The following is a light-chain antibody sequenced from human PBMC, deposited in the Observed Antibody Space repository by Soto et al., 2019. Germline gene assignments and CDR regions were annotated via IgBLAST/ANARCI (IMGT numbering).Light chain of an antibody. CDR2: EVS. CDR1: NSDVGGYNY. J-gene: IGLJ2*01. CDR3: SSYTSRSTRVV. V-gene: IGLV2-14*01. Sequence: QSALTQPASVSGSPGQSITISCTGTNSDVGGYNYVSWYQQHPGKAPKLMIYEVSNRPSGVSNRFSGSKSGNTASLTISGLQAEDEADYYCSSYTSRSTRVVFGGGTKLTVL.